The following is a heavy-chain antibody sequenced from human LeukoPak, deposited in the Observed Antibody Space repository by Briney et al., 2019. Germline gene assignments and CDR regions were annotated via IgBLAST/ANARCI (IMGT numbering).Heavy chain of an antibody. V-gene: IGHV4-34*01. CDR2: INHSGST. CDR1: GGSFSGYY. D-gene: IGHD3-3*01. J-gene: IGHJ5*02. Sequence: NPSETLSLTCAVYGGSFSGYYWSWIRQPPGKGLEWIGEINHSGSTNYNPSLKSRVTISVDTSKNQFSLKLSSVTAADTAVYYCARRNFGVVIFDPWGQGTLVTVSS. CDR3: ARRNFGVVIFDP.